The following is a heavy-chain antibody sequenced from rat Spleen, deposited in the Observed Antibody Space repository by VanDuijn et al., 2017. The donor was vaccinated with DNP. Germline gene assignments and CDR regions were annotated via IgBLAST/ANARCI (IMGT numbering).Heavy chain of an antibody. CDR1: GFTFSNYD. CDR3: ERLKFITTSFDY. V-gene: IGHV5-25*01. Sequence: EVQLVESGGGLVQPGRSLKLSCAASGFTFSNYDMAWVRQAPTKGLEWVASISPSGGSTYYRDSVKGRFTVSRDNAKSTLYLQMDSLRSEDTATYYCERLKFITTSFDYWGQGVMVTVSS. D-gene: IGHD1-10*01. J-gene: IGHJ2*01. CDR2: ISPSGGST.